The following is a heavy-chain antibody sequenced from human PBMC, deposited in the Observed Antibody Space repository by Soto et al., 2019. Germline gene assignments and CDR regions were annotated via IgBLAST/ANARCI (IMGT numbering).Heavy chain of an antibody. CDR3: AREGRSSGWYAYYYYGMDV. V-gene: IGHV4-4*02. CDR2: IYHSGST. D-gene: IGHD6-19*01. CDR1: GGSISSSNW. Sequence: SETLSLTCAVSGGSISSSNWWSWVRQPPGKGLEWIGEIYHSGSTNYNPSLKSRVTISVDKSKNQFSLKLSSVTAADTAVYYCAREGRSSGWYAYYYYGMDVWGQGTTVTVS. J-gene: IGHJ6*02.